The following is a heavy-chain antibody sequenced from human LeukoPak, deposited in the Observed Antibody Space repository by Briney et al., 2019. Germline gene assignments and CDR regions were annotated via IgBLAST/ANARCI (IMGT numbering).Heavy chain of an antibody. V-gene: IGHV3-74*01. CDR3: ARVSNRDGSTIDY. Sequence: GGSLRLSCAASGFTFSSYWLHWIRQRPGKGLVWVSRINREGSGTNYADSVKGRFTISRDNARNTLYLQMNSLRVEDTAVYYCARVSNRDGSTIDYWGQGTLVTVSS. J-gene: IGHJ4*02. CDR1: GFTFSSYW. CDR2: INREGSGT. D-gene: IGHD5-24*01.